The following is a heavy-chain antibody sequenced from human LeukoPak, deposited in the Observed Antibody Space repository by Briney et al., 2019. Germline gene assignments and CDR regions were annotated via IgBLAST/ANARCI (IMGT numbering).Heavy chain of an antibody. J-gene: IGHJ4*02. CDR1: GYTFTSYD. CDR2: INPNSGGT. Sequence: ASVKVFCKASGYTFTSYDINWVRQATGQGLEWMGWINPNSGGTNYAQKFQGRVTMTRDTSISTAYMELSRLRSDDTAVYYCARTSQLLWFGESFDYWGQGTLVTVSS. CDR3: ARTSQLLWFGESFDY. V-gene: IGHV1-2*02. D-gene: IGHD3-10*01.